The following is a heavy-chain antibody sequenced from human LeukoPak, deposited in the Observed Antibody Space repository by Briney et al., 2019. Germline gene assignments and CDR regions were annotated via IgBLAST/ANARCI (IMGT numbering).Heavy chain of an antibody. CDR2: INPSGGST. J-gene: IGHJ3*02. CDR1: GYTFTSYY. D-gene: IGHD3-22*01. Sequence: ASVKVSCKASGYTFTSYYMHWVRQAPGQGLEWMGIINPSGGSTSYAQKFQGRVTMTRDTSTSTVYMDLSSLRSDDTAVFYCARDGHRRYHYDSSGREDAFDIWGQGTMVTVSS. V-gene: IGHV1-46*01. CDR3: ARDGHRRYHYDSSGREDAFDI.